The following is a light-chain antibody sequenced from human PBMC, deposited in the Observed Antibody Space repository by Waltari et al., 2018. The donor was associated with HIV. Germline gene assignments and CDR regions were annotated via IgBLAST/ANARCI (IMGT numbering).Light chain of an antibody. V-gene: IGKV1-33*01. CDR2: DAS. Sequence: DIQMTQSPSSLSASVGDRVTITCQASQDISNYLNWYQQKPGKAPKLLIYDASNLEAGVPSRFSGSGSGTDFTFTISSLQPEDFATYYCQQYDYLPWTFGQGTKVEIK. J-gene: IGKJ1*01. CDR1: QDISNY. CDR3: QQYDYLPWT.